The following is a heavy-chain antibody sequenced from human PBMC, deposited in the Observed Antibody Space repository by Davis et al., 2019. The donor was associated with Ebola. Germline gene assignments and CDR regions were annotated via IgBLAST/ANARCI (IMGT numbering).Heavy chain of an antibody. J-gene: IGHJ4*02. V-gene: IGHV5-51*01. CDR3: ARAPYYYDVSGFYVDY. CDR2: IYPGDSET. Sequence: GESLKISCKGSGYSFTNYWIGWVRQMPGEGLEWMGFIYPGDSETKYRPSFQGQVTISADNFINTAYLQWSSLKASDTATYYCARAPYYYDVSGFYVDYWGQGTLVTVSS. CDR1: GYSFTNYW. D-gene: IGHD3-22*01.